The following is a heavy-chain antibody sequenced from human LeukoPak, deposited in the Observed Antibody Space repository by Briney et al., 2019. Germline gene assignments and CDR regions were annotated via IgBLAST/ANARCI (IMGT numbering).Heavy chain of an antibody. Sequence: SETLSLTCAVYGGSFSGYYWSWIRQPPGKGLEWIGEINHSGSTNYNPSLKSRVTISVDTSKNQFSLKLSSVTAADTAVYYCARLRYFDWLLPGYYFDYWGQGTLVTVSS. CDR1: GGSFSGYY. CDR3: ARLRYFDWLLPGYYFDY. CDR2: INHSGST. V-gene: IGHV4-34*01. D-gene: IGHD3-9*01. J-gene: IGHJ4*02.